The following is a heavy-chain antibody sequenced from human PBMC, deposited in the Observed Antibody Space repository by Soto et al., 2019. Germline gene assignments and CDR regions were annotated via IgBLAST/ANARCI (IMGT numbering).Heavy chain of an antibody. V-gene: IGHV1-46*01. J-gene: IGHJ4*02. CDR2: INPSSGTT. Sequence: QVQLVQSGAEMKQPGASVKLSCQASGYIFIHCFMHWVRQAPGQGLEWMGGINPSSGTTTYAQKFQGRVTVTRDTSTSTVYMELSSLGSGDTAMYYCARSLGETTSLFDYCGQGRLVTVSA. CDR1: GYIFIHCF. D-gene: IGHD1-26*01. CDR3: ARSLGETTSLFDY.